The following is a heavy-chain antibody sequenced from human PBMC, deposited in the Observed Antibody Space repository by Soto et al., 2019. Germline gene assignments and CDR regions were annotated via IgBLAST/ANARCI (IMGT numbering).Heavy chain of an antibody. V-gene: IGHV1-69*06. J-gene: IGHJ4*02. CDR3: ARDLNCGGDCYPRYRG. Sequence: GASVKVSCKASGGTFSSYAISWVRQAPGQGLEWMGGIIPIFGTANYAQKFQGRVTITADKSTSTAYMELSSLRSEDTAVYYCARDLNCGGDCYPRYRGWGQGTLVTVSS. CDR1: GGTFSSYA. CDR2: IIPIFGTA. D-gene: IGHD2-21*02.